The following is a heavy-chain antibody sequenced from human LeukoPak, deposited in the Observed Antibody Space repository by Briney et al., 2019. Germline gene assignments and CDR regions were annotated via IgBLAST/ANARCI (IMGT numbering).Heavy chain of an antibody. Sequence: PGGSLRLSCAASGFAFSSYAMSWVRQAPGKGLEWVSSISGSGDTTYYADSVKGRFTISRDNSLYLQVNTLRAEDTATYYCAKDASAQHLGISDFWGQGTLVTVSS. CDR3: AKDASAQHLGISDF. J-gene: IGHJ4*02. CDR2: ISGSGDTT. V-gene: IGHV3-23*01. CDR1: GFAFSSYA. D-gene: IGHD6-13*01.